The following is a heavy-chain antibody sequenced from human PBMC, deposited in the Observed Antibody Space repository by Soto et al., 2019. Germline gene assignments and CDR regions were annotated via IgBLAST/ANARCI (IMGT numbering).Heavy chain of an antibody. CDR1: GGTFSSYA. D-gene: IGHD1-26*01. CDR2: IIPIFGTA. Sequence: QVQLVQSGAEVKKPGSSVKVSCKASGGTFSSYAISWVRQAPGQGLEWMGGIIPIFGTANYAQKFQGRVTITADESTGTGYMELSSLRSEDTAVYYCARGSRGSYYAYYFEYWGQGTLVTVSS. CDR3: ARGSRGSYYAYYFEY. J-gene: IGHJ4*02. V-gene: IGHV1-69*01.